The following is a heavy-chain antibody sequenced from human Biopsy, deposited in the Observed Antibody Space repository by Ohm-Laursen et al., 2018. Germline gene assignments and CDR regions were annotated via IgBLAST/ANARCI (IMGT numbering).Heavy chain of an antibody. Sequence: SLRLSCAASGFSISINYMSWVRQAPGKGLEWISVSNSGGSTYYADSVKDRFTISRDNPNNAVFLQMNSLRAEDTAVYYCARGRGGLAPLDDWGPGTLVTVSS. J-gene: IGHJ4*02. CDR3: ARGRGGLAPLDD. CDR1: GFSISINY. CDR2: SNSGGST. V-gene: IGHV3-66*01.